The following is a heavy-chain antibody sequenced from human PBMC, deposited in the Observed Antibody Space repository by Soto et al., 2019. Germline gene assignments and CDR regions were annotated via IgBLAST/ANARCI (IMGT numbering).Heavy chain of an antibody. CDR3: ARVDYYGQFFDY. V-gene: IGHV3-33*01. CDR2: IWYDGSNK. D-gene: IGHD3-10*01. J-gene: IGHJ4*02. CDR1: GFTFSSYG. Sequence: RRLSCAASGFTFSSYGMHWVRQAPGKGLEWVAVIWYDGSNKYYADSVKGRFTISRDNSKNTLYLQMNSLRAEDTAVYYCARVDYYGQFFDYWGQGTLVTVSS.